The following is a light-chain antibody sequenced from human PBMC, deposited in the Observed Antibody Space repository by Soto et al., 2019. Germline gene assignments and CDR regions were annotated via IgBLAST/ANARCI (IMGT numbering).Light chain of an antibody. CDR2: TSF. CDR1: QSIGTF. J-gene: IGKJ1*01. CDR3: QQAFSAEWT. Sequence: SQITQSPSARSGSVGGTVTMXARASQSIGTFLNWYQQKPGEAPNLLIHTSFTLYSGVPSRFSGTGSGTDFTLTISGLQPEDFATYFCQQAFSAEWTFGQGTKVDIK. V-gene: IGKV1-39*01.